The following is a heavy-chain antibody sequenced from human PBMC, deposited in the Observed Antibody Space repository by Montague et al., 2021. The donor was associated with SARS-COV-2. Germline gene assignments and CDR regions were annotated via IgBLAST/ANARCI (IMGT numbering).Heavy chain of an antibody. D-gene: IGHD3-22*01. CDR3: ARGSITMIVVVNAFDI. J-gene: IGHJ3*02. V-gene: IGHV4-31*03. CDR2: IHYSGSA. Sequence: TLSLTCTVSGGSINSGNYYWSWIRQHPGKGLEWIGYIHYSGSAYYSPSLRSRLTISMDTSKKQLSLTVNSVTAADTAVYYCARGSITMIVVVNAFDIWGQGTMVTVSS. CDR1: GGSINSGNYY.